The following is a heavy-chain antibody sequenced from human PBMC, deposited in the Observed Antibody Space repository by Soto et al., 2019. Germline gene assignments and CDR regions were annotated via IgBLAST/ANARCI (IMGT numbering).Heavy chain of an antibody. Sequence: EVQLLESGGGLVQPGVSLRLSCAASGFTFSSYAMSWVRQAPGKGLEWVSAISGGGGTTYYADSVKGKFTSSRDNSKNTLYLQMNSLRAEGTAVYYGAKDRDYGGSLPSDYWGQGTLVTVSS. V-gene: IGHV3-23*01. D-gene: IGHD4-17*01. CDR1: GFTFSSYA. CDR2: ISGGGGTT. J-gene: IGHJ4*02. CDR3: AKDRDYGGSLPSDY.